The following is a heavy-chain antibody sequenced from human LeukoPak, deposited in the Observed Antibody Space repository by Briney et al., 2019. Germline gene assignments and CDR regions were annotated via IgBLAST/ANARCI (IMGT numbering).Heavy chain of an antibody. D-gene: IGHD3-10*01. V-gene: IGHV4-38-2*02. CDR3: ARCMGTSHYYGSGSYFWAFDI. CDR1: GYSISSGYY. J-gene: IGHJ3*02. Sequence: SETLSLTCTVSGYSISSGYYWGWIRQPPGKGLEWIGSIYHSGSTYYNPSLKSRVTISVDTSKNQFSLKLSSVTAADTAVYYCARCMGTSHYYGSGSYFWAFDIWGQGTMVTVSS. CDR2: IYHSGST.